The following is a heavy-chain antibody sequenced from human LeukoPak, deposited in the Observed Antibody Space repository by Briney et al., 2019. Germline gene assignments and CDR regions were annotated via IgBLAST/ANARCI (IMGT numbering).Heavy chain of an antibody. J-gene: IGHJ5*02. CDR2: ISSSSSTI. Sequence: SGGSLRLSCAASGFTFSSYSMNWVRQAPGKGLEWVSYISSSSSTIYYADSVKGRFTISRDNAKNSLYLQMNSLRAEDTAVYYCARDESRLESSRFGPWGQGTLVTVSS. V-gene: IGHV3-48*01. CDR1: GFTFSSYS. D-gene: IGHD5-24*01. CDR3: ARDESRLESSRFGP.